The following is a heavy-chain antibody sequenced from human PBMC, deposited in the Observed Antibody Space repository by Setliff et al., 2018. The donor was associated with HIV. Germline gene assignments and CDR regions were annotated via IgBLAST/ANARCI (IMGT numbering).Heavy chain of an antibody. J-gene: IGHJ3*02. CDR1: GYTFTGDY. CDR3: ARAAGCSSSWHRYAFEI. D-gene: IGHD6-13*01. Sequence: ASVKVSCKASGYTFTGDYLHWVRQAPGQGLEWMGWIDPNSGDTSYEQKFQGRVSMTRDTSISTVYMELSSLRSDDTAVYYCARAAGCSSSWHRYAFEIWGQGTMVTVSS. V-gene: IGHV1-2*02. CDR2: IDPNSGDT.